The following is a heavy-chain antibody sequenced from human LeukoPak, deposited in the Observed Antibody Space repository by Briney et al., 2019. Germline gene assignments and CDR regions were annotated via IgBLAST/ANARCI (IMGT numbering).Heavy chain of an antibody. D-gene: IGHD3-3*01. J-gene: IGHJ6*03. CDR2: INHSGST. V-gene: IGHV4-34*01. CDR3: ARARSGYYYYMDV. Sequence: SETLSLTCAVYGGSFSGYYWSWIRQPPRKGLEWIGEINHSGSTNYNPSLKSRVTISVDTSKNQFSLKLSSVTAADTAVYYCARARSGYYYYMDVWGKGTTVTVSS. CDR1: GGSFSGYY.